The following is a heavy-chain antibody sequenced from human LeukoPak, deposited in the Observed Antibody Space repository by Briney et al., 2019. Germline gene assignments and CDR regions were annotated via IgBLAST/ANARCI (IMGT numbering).Heavy chain of an antibody. V-gene: IGHV3-21*01. D-gene: IGHD2-15*01. CDR1: GFTFSTYS. CDR3: ARDPQYCSGGSCYSFDY. J-gene: IGHJ4*02. CDR2: IISSSSYI. Sequence: GGSLRLSCAASGFTFSTYSMNWVRQAPGKGLEWVSSIISSSSYIYYADSVKGRFTISRDNAKDSLYLQMNSLRAEDTAVYYCARDPQYCSGGSCYSFDYWGQGTLVTVSS.